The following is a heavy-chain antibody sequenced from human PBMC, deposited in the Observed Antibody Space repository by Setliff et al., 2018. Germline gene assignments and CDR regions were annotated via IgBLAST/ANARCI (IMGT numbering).Heavy chain of an antibody. V-gene: IGHV1-2*04. Sequence: GASVKVSCKAFRYTFNDYYIHWVRQTPGQGLEWMGWINPNSGGTNYAQKFQGWVTMTRDTSISTAYMELSRLRSDDTAVYYCARGPAGTYAFDIWGQGTMVTVSS. CDR3: ARGPAGTYAFDI. CDR1: RYTFNDYY. D-gene: IGHD1-7*01. CDR2: INPNSGGT. J-gene: IGHJ3*02.